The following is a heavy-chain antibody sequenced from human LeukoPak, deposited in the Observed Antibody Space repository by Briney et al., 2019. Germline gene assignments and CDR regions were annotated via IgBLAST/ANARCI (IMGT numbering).Heavy chain of an antibody. J-gene: IGHJ4*02. V-gene: IGHV3-7*01. Sequence: GGSLRLSCAASGFTFSSYWMSWVRQAPGKGLEWVANIKQDGSEKCYVDSVKGRFTISRDNAKNSLYLQMNSLRAEDTAVYYCARDPFIAVAGTDPSMGIDYWGQGTLVTVSS. D-gene: IGHD6-19*01. CDR3: ARDPFIAVAGTDPSMGIDY. CDR2: IKQDGSEK. CDR1: GFTFSSYW.